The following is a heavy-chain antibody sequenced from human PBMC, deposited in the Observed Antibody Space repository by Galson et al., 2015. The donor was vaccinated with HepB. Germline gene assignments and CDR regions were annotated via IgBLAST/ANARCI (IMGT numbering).Heavy chain of an antibody. CDR1: GFIFSRHG. CDR3: AREAAIAAPAAFGN. V-gene: IGHV3-33*01. Sequence: SLRLSCAASGFIFSRHGFHWVRQAPGKGLEWVALIWADGTKQLYGDSVKGRFTISRDNAKNTVYLQMNSLRADDTAVYYCAREAAIAAPAAFGNWGQGALVTVSS. D-gene: IGHD6-13*01. CDR2: IWADGTKQ. J-gene: IGHJ4*02.